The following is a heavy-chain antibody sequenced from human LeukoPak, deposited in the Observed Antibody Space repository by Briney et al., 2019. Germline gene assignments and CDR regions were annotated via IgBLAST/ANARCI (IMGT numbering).Heavy chain of an antibody. D-gene: IGHD1-26*01. V-gene: IGHV1-3*01. CDR2: INAGNGNT. CDR1: GYTFTSYG. J-gene: IGHJ5*02. Sequence: ASVKVSCKASGYTFTSYGISWVRQAPGQRLEWMGWINAGNGNTKYSQKFQGRVTITRDTSASTAYMELSSLRSEDTAVYYCARDRPRYSGSYHYSLDPWGQGTLVTVSS. CDR3: ARDRPRYSGSYHYSLDP.